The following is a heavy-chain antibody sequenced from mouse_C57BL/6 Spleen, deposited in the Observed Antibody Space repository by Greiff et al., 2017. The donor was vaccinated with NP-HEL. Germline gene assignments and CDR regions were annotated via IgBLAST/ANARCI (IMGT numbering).Heavy chain of an antibody. CDR3: ARTSYGNYGPFAY. Sequence: VQLQQPGAELVRPGSSVKLSCKASGYTFTSYWMHWVKQRPIQGLEWIGNIDPSDSETHYNQKFKDKATLTVDKSSSTAYMQLSSLTSEDSAVDYCARTSYGNYGPFAYWGQGTLVTVSA. V-gene: IGHV1-52*01. J-gene: IGHJ3*01. CDR2: IDPSDSET. D-gene: IGHD2-1*01. CDR1: GYTFTSYW.